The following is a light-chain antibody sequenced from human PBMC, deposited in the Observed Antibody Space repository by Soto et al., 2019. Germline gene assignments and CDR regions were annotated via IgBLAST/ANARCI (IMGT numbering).Light chain of an antibody. J-gene: IGKJ4*01. Sequence: DIQMTQSPSSLSASVGDRVTITCRASQSISSYLNWYQQKPGQAPKLLIYAASSLQSGVPSRFSGRGSGTDFPLTISSLQPEDFATYYCLQTYSTPLTFGGGTKVEIK. CDR1: QSISSY. CDR2: AAS. V-gene: IGKV1-39*01. CDR3: LQTYSTPLT.